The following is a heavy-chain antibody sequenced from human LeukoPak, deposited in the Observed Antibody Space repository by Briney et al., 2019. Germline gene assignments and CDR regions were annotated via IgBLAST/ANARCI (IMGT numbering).Heavy chain of an antibody. J-gene: IGHJ4*02. CDR1: GFTFSSYA. CDR3: ARDFEVTTVTTSRFDY. V-gene: IGHV3-30*04. CDR2: ISYDGSNK. D-gene: IGHD4-17*01. Sequence: GRSLRLSCAASGFTFSSYAMHWVRQAPGKGLEWVAVISYDGSNKYYADSMKGRFTISRDNSKNTLYLQMNSLRAEDTAVYYCARDFEVTTVTTSRFDYWGQGTPVTVSS.